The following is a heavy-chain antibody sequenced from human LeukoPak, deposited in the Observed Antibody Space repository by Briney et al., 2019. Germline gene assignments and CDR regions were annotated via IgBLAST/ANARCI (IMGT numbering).Heavy chain of an antibody. V-gene: IGHV5-51*01. Sequence: GESLKISCKGSGNSFISYWIAWVRQMPGKGLEWMGIIYPGDSDTRYSPSFQGQVTISADKSISTAYLQWSSLKASDTAMYYCAREREHIVVVTATLHDAFDMWGQGTMVTVSS. CDR1: GNSFISYW. J-gene: IGHJ3*02. CDR2: IYPGDSDT. D-gene: IGHD2-21*02. CDR3: AREREHIVVVTATLHDAFDM.